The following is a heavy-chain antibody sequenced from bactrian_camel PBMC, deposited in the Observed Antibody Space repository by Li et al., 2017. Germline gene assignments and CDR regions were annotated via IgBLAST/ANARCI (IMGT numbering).Heavy chain of an antibody. J-gene: IGHJ4*01. V-gene: IGHV3S1*01. D-gene: IGHD1*01. Sequence: HVQLVESGGGSVQAGGSLRLSCTASGYTTNDYRMGWFRQVSGKEREGVATFYTGVNSTYYTDAVKGRFTISHDAAKNSIDLQMNSLKPDDTAVYYCAATGQMLSVAGCRTQGTQVTVS. CDR2: FYTGVNST. CDR1: GYTTNDYR.